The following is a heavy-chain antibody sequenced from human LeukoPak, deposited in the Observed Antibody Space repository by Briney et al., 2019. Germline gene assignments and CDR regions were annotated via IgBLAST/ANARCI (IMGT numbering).Heavy chain of an antibody. D-gene: IGHD1-14*01. CDR1: GGTFSSYA. V-gene: IGHV1-69*06. Sequence: ASVKVSCKASGGTFSSYAISWVRQAPGQGLEWMGGIIPNFGRANYAQKFQGRVTITADKSTSTAYMELSSLRSEDTAVYYCARALYNWNHAPYYYYGMYVWGKGTPVTVSS. J-gene: IGHJ6*01. CDR2: IIPNFGRA. CDR3: ARALYNWNHAPYYYYGMYV.